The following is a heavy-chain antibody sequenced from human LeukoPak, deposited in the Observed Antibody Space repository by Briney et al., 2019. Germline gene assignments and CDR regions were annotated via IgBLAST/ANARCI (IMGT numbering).Heavy chain of an antibody. Sequence: GGSLRLSCAASGFTFSSYAMSWVRQAPGKGLEWVSAISGSGGSTYYADSVKGRFTISRDNSKNTLYLQMNSLRAEDTAVYYCARVRVASGGKYFQHWGQGTLVTVSS. D-gene: IGHD2-15*01. CDR3: ARVRVASGGKYFQH. CDR1: GFTFSSYA. V-gene: IGHV3-23*01. J-gene: IGHJ1*01. CDR2: ISGSGGST.